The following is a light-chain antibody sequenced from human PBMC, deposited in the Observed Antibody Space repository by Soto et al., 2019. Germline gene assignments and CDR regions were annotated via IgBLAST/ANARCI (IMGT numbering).Light chain of an antibody. Sequence: DIQMTQSPSTLSASVGDRVVITCRASQIITTWLAWYQQKPGKAPKLLIYDASSLESGVPSRFRGSGSGTEFTLTISRLQPDDFATYYCQQYNDYWTFGQGTKVDIK. CDR1: QIITTW. CDR2: DAS. J-gene: IGKJ1*01. V-gene: IGKV1-5*01. CDR3: QQYNDYWT.